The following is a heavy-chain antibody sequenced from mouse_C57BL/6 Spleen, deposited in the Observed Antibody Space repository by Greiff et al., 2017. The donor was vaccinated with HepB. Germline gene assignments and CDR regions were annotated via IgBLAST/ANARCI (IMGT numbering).Heavy chain of an antibody. D-gene: IGHD2-5*01. CDR3: ARDSNYSSYFDY. CDR1: GFTFSSYA. CDR2: ISDGGSYT. V-gene: IGHV5-4*01. J-gene: IGHJ2*01. Sequence: EVMLVESGGGLVKPGGSLKLSCAASGFTFSSYAMSWVRQTPEKRLEWVATISDGGSYTYYPDNVKGRFTISRDNAKNNLYLQMSHLKSEDTALYYCARDSNYSSYFDYWGQGTTLTVSS.